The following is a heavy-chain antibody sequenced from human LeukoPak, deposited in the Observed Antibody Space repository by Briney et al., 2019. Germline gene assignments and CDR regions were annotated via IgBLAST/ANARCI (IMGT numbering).Heavy chain of an antibody. D-gene: IGHD3-10*01. CDR1: GGSISSYY. CDR3: ARLRTYYYGSGSPVDY. J-gene: IGHJ4*02. Sequence: SETLSLTCTVSGGSISSYYWSWIRQPPGKGLEWIGYIYYSGSTNYNPPLKSRVTISVDTSKNQFSLKLSSVTAADTAVYYCARLRTYYYGSGSPVDYWGQGTLVTVSS. V-gene: IGHV4-59*08. CDR2: IYYSGST.